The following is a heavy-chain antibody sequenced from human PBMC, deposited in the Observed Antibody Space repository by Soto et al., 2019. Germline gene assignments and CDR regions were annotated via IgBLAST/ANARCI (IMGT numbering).Heavy chain of an antibody. CDR3: AKDGGAGSGTYGMDV. Sequence: GGSLRLSCAASGFTFSSYGMHWVRQAPGKGLEWVAVISYDGSNKYSADSVKGRFTISRDNSKNTLYLQMNSLRAEDTAVYYCAKDGGAGSGTYGMDVWGQGTTVTVSS. D-gene: IGHD3-10*01. V-gene: IGHV3-30*18. J-gene: IGHJ6*02. CDR2: ISYDGSNK. CDR1: GFTFSSYG.